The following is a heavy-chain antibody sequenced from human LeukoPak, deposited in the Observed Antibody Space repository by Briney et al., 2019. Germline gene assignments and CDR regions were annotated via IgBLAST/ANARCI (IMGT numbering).Heavy chain of an antibody. CDR2: INPSGGST. D-gene: IGHD4-23*01. Sequence: GASVKVFCTASGYTFTLYYMHWVRQAPGQGLEWMGIINPSGGSTTYAQKLQGRVTMTRDTSTSTVYMELSSLRSEDTAVYYCARDYGGNPSLFDYWGQGTLVTVSS. V-gene: IGHV1-46*01. CDR3: ARDYGGNPSLFDY. CDR1: GYTFTLYY. J-gene: IGHJ4*02.